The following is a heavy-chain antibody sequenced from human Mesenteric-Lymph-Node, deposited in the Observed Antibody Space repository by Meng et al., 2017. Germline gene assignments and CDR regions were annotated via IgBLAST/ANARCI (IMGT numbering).Heavy chain of an antibody. V-gene: IGHV3-23*01. D-gene: IGHD1-26*01. J-gene: IGHJ6*02. Sequence: GASLKISCAASGFTFSSYAMSWVRQAPGKGLEWVSAISGSGGSTYYADSVKGRFTISRDNSKNSLYLQMNSLRAEDTALYYCAKDEGRGYSMDVWGQGTTVTVSS. CDR1: GFTFSSYA. CDR3: AKDEGRGYSMDV. CDR2: ISGSGGST.